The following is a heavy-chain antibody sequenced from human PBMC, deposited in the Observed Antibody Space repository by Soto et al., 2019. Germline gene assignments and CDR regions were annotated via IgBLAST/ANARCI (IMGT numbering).Heavy chain of an antibody. CDR3: ATRFTIVVAPSAPFDY. CDR1: GVTFSSCA. D-gene: IGHD2-15*01. Sequence: WGSLRLSCRVSGVTFSSCAMSWVRQAPHKGLEWVSAISGRGDTTHYADSVKGRFTISRDNSKSTLYLQMNSLRAEDTAVYYCATRFTIVVAPSAPFDYWGQGTLVTVS. J-gene: IGHJ4*02. CDR2: ISGRGDTT. V-gene: IGHV3-23*01.